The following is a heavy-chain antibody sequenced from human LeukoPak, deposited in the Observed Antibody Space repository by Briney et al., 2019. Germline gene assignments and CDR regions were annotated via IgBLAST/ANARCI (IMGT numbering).Heavy chain of an antibody. Sequence: GASVKVSCKASGYTFTSYGISWVRQAPGQGLEWMGWISAYNGNTNYAQKLQGRVTKTTDTSTSTAYMELRSLRSDDTAVYYCARSVGLRLGELSTSFDYWGQGTLVTVSS. CDR1: GYTFTSYG. D-gene: IGHD3-16*02. CDR3: ARSVGLRLGELSTSFDY. CDR2: ISAYNGNT. V-gene: IGHV1-18*01. J-gene: IGHJ4*02.